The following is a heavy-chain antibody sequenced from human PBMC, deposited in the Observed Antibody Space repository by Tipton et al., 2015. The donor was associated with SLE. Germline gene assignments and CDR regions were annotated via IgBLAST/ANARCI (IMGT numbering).Heavy chain of an antibody. J-gene: IGHJ4*02. CDR1: GYTFTSYG. Sequence: QLVQSGAEVRKPGASVKVSCKSSGYTFTSYGITWLRQAPGQGLEWMGWISAYNGNTKNAQKLQGRVAMTTDTSTSTAYMELRSLRSDDTAVYYCARNPDSSGYYFLDYWGQGTLVTVSS. CDR3: ARNPDSSGYYFLDY. CDR2: ISAYNGNT. V-gene: IGHV1-18*01. D-gene: IGHD3-22*01.